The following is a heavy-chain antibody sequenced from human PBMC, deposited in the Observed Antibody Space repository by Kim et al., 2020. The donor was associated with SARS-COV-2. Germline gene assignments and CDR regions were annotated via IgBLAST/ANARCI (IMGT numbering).Heavy chain of an antibody. V-gene: IGHV4-34*01. D-gene: IGHD3-10*01. CDR1: GGSFSGYY. J-gene: IGHJ4*02. CDR2: INHSGST. Sequence: SETLSLTCAVYGGSFSGYYWSWIRQPPGKGLEWIGEINHSGSTNYNPSLKSRVTISVDTSKNQFSLKLSSVTAADTAVYYCARGARITMVRGVKVHDYWGQGTLVTVSS. CDR3: ARGARITMVRGVKVHDY.